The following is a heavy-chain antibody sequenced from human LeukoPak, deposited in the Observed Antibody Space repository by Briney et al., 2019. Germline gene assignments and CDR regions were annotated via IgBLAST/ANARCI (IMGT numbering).Heavy chain of an antibody. CDR3: ARERVGAGFFDNTY. CDR1: GGTFSSYA. D-gene: IGHD1-26*01. V-gene: IGHV1-69*04. J-gene: IGHJ4*02. Sequence: ASVKVSCKASGGTFSSYAISWVRQAPGQGLEWMGRIIPILGIANYAQKFQGRVTITADKSTSTAYMELSSLRSEDTAVYYCARERVGAGFFDNTYWGQGTLVTVSS. CDR2: IIPILGIA.